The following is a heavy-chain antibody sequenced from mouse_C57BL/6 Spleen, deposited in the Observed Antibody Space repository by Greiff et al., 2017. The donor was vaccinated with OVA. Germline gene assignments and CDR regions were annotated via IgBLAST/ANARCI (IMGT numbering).Heavy chain of an antibody. CDR2: IDPSDSYT. V-gene: IGHV1-50*01. Sequence: QVQLQQPGAELVKPGASVKLSCKASGYTFTSYWMQWVKQRPGQGLEWIGEIDPSDSYTNYNQKFKGKATLTVDTSSSTAYMQLSSLTSEDSAVYDCARGDSSGYWFAYWGQGTLVTVSA. J-gene: IGHJ3*01. CDR1: GYTFTSYW. D-gene: IGHD3-2*02. CDR3: ARGDSSGYWFAY.